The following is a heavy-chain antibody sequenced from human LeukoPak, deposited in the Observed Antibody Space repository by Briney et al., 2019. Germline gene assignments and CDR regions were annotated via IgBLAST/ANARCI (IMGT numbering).Heavy chain of an antibody. CDR2: IKQDGSEK. CDR1: GFTFSSYW. D-gene: IGHD5-24*01. Sequence: PGGSLRLSCAASGFTFSSYWMSWVRQAPGKGLEWVANIKQDGSEKYYVDSVKGRFTISRDNAKNSLYLQMNSLRAEDTAVYYCARERRDGYKTYFDYWGQGTLVTVSS. CDR3: ARERRDGYKTYFDY. J-gene: IGHJ4*02. V-gene: IGHV3-7*01.